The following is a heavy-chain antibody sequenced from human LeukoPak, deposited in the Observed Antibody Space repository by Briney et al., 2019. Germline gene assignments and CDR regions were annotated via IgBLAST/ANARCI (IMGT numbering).Heavy chain of an antibody. Sequence: GGSLRLSCAASGFTFSSYSMNWVRQAPGKGLEWVSYISSSSSTIYYADSVKGRFTISRDNAKNSLYLQMNSLRAADTAVYYCASTLDSSGWWKGPAFDIWAKGQWSPSLQ. CDR1: GFTFSSYS. J-gene: IGHJ3*02. D-gene: IGHD6-19*01. CDR3: ASTLDSSGWWKGPAFDI. CDR2: ISSSSSTI. V-gene: IGHV3-48*04.